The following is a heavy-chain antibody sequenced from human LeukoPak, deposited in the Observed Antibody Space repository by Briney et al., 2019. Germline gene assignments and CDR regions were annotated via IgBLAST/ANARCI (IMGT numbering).Heavy chain of an antibody. Sequence: PSESLSRTSTVAGGSVGFSRYYWGWIRPPPRNRLDRFGSIYYSGSTYYNPSLKSRVTISVDTSKNQFSLKLSSVTAADTAVYYCARHARTSMVRGVVDYWGQGTLVTVSS. V-gene: IGHV4-39*01. D-gene: IGHD3-10*01. CDR2: IYYSGST. CDR3: ARHARTSMVRGVVDY. J-gene: IGHJ4*02. CDR1: GGSVGFSRYY.